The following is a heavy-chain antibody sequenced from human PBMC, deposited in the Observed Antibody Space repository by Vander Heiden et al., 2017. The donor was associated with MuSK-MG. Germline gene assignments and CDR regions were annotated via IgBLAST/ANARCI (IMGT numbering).Heavy chain of an antibody. CDR3: ARADDFESGYKAVYYFDY. Sequence: EVQLVESGGGLVQPGGSLRLSCAASGFTFSSYEMNWVRQAPGKGLEWVSYISSSGSTIYYADSVKGRVTISRDNAKNSLYRQMNSLRAEETAVYYCARADDFESGYKAVYYFDYWGQGTMVTVSS. CDR2: ISSSGSTI. V-gene: IGHV3-48*03. J-gene: IGHJ4*02. D-gene: IGHD3-3*01. CDR1: GFTFSSYE.